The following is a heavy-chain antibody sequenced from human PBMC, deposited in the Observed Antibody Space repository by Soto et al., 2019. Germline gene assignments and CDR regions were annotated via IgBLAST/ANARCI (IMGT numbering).Heavy chain of an antibody. CDR3: ASRIGDYPLAPLDYYYALDV. Sequence: QMQLEQSGAEVKEPGASVKVSCKASGGTFDSFAISWVRQAPGQRLEWLGGIVPVFDTTDYAQKFQDRVTITEDGSKGTAYMELSSVTYEDTAISYCASRIGDYPLAPLDYYYALDVWGQGTTVTVS. D-gene: IGHD3-16*01. CDR1: GGTFDSFA. J-gene: IGHJ6*02. CDR2: IVPVFDTT. V-gene: IGHV1-69*01.